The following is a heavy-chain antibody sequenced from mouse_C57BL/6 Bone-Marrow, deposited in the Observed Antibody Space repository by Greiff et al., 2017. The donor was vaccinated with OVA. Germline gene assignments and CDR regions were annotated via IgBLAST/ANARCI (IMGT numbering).Heavy chain of an antibody. D-gene: IGHD2-4*01. CDR3: ARRDYYDYSYYAMDY. J-gene: IGHJ4*01. V-gene: IGHV1-61*01. CDR2: IYPSDSET. CDR1: GYTFTSYW. Sequence: QVQLQQPGAELVRPGSSVKLSCKASGYTFTSYWMDWVKQRPGQGLEWIGNIYPSDSETHYNQKFKDKATLTVDKSSSTAYMQLSSLTSEDSAVYYCARRDYYDYSYYAMDYWVKEPQSPSPQ.